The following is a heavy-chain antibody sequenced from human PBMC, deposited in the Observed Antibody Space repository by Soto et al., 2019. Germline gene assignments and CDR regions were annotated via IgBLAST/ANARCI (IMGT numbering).Heavy chain of an antibody. CDR2: ISGSGGST. D-gene: IGHD3-3*01. V-gene: IGHV3-23*01. CDR3: ANEQKVLRFLGGHFDY. CDR1: GFTFSSYA. J-gene: IGHJ4*02. Sequence: PGGSLRLSCAASGFTFSSYAMSWVRQAPGKGLEWVSAISGSGGSTYYADSVKGRFTISRDNSKNTLYLQMNSLRAEDTAVYYCANEQKVLRFLGGHFDYWGQGTLVTVSS.